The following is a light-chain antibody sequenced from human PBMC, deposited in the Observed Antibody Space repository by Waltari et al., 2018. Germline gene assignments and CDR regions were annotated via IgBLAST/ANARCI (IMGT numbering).Light chain of an antibody. CDR1: QTVLYSSDNNNY. CDR2: WAS. CDR3: LQYYDTPRT. J-gene: IGKJ1*01. Sequence: DIVMTQSPDSLAVSLGERATINCKSSQTVLYSSDNNNYLAWYQQKLGQPPKLLIYWASTRASGVPARFSGSGSGTDFTLTISSLQAEDVAVYYCLQYYDTPRTFGQGTRVEIK. V-gene: IGKV4-1*01.